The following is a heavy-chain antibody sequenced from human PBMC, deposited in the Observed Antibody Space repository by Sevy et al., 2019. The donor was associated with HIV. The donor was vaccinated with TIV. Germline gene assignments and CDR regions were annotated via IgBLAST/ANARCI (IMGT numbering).Heavy chain of an antibody. Sequence: GGSLRLSCTASGFTFSSYAMYWVRQAPGKRLEWVAVISIDGNNKDYADSVKGRFTISRDNSKNTLYLQMNSLRAEDTAVYYCASHYYDSTGYYYPLDYWGQGILVTVSS. CDR2: ISIDGNNK. J-gene: IGHJ4*02. CDR3: ASHYYDSTGYYYPLDY. CDR1: GFTFSSYA. V-gene: IGHV3-30*04. D-gene: IGHD3-22*01.